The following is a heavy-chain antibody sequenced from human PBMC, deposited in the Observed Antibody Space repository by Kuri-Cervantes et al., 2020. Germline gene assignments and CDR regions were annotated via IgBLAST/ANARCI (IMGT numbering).Heavy chain of an antibody. J-gene: IGHJ5*02. V-gene: IGHV4-38-2*01. CDR1: GYSISSGYY. CDR2: IYYSGST. CDR3: ARVIYTGTGGRGWFDP. D-gene: IGHD1-26*01. Sequence: GSLRLSCAVSGYSISSGYYWGWIRQPPGKGLEWIGSIYYSGSTYYNSSLTSRLTMSINTSKNQFPLKLASVTAADTAVYYCARVIYTGTGGRGWFDPWGQGTLVTVSS.